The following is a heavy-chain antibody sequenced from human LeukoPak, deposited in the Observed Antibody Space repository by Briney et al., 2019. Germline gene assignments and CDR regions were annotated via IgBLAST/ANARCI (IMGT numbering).Heavy chain of an antibody. CDR3: TKGDGRSGSDY. CDR1: GFIFSSHW. Sequence: PGGSLRLSCAASGFIFSSHWMTWVRQAPGKGLEGVAIMKHDGSEKYYVDSVKGRFTISRDNAESSLYLQMNSLRAEDTAVYYCTKGDGRSGSDYWGQGTLVTVSS. CDR2: MKHDGSEK. V-gene: IGHV3-7*01. D-gene: IGHD1-26*01. J-gene: IGHJ4*02.